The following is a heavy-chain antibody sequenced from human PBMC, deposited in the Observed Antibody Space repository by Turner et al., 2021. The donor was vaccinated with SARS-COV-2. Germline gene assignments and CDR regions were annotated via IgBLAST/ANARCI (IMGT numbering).Heavy chain of an antibody. D-gene: IGHD3-3*01. J-gene: IGHJ6*02. CDR3: ARDLMEVGGMDV. Sequence: EVQLVESGGGLIQPGGPLRLSCAASGFIVSSNYMSWVRQAPGKGLEWVSVIYSGGSTYYEDSVKGRFTISRDKSKNTLYLQMNSLRAEDTAVYYCARDLMEVGGMDVWGQGTTVTVSS. CDR2: IYSGGST. V-gene: IGHV3-53*01. CDR1: GFIVSSNY.